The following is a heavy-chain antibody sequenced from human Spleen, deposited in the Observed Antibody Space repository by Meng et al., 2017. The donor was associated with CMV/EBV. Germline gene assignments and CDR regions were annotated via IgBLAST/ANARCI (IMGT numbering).Heavy chain of an antibody. CDR3: AREGDYSWFDP. Sequence: ACKASGYTFTGCYVHWVRQAPGQGLEWMGRINPNSDDTDYAQKFQGRVTMTRDPSISTAYMELSRLRSDDTAVYYCAREGDYSWFDPWGQGTLVTVSS. J-gene: IGHJ5*02. D-gene: IGHD3-16*01. CDR2: INPNSDDT. V-gene: IGHV1-2*06. CDR1: GYTFTGCY.